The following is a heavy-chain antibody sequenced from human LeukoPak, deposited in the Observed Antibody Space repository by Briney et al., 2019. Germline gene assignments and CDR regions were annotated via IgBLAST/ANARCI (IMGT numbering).Heavy chain of an antibody. D-gene: IGHD3-22*01. J-gene: IGHJ6*03. CDR1: GGSISSYY. Sequence: SETLSLTCTVSGGSISSYYWSWIRQPPGKGLEWIGYIYYSGRTNYNPSLKSRVTISVDTSKNQFSLKLSSVTAADTAVYYCARAGYYYDSSGYYIYYYYMDVWGKGTTVTVSS. CDR2: IYYSGRT. V-gene: IGHV4-59*01. CDR3: ARAGYYYDSSGYYIYYYYMDV.